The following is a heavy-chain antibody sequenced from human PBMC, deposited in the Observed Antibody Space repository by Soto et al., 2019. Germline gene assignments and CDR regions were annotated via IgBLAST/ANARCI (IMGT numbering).Heavy chain of an antibody. CDR3: AKDLGGTLINRLWTFDH. CDR2: ISGSVGST. V-gene: IGHV3-23*01. CDR1: GFSFSSYA. J-gene: IGHJ4*02. Sequence: PGGSLRLSCAASGFSFSSYAMSWVRQAPGKGLEWVSAISGSVGSTYYADSVKGRFTISGDNSKNTLYLQMNSLRAEDTAVYYCAKDLGGTLINRLWTFDHWGQGTLVTVSS. D-gene: IGHD1-1*01.